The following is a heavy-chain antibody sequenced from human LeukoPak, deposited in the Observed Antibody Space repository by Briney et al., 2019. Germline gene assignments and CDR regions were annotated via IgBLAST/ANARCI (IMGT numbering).Heavy chain of an antibody. D-gene: IGHD5-18*01. Sequence: SETLSLTCTVPGGSISSSSSYWGWIRQPPGKGLEWIGTTYNSWRNYYNPSLKSRVTISGDTSKNQFSLKVTSVTAADTAVYYCARFSGYIYGYDYWGQGTLVTVSS. CDR1: GGSISSSSSY. CDR3: ARFSGYIYGYDY. V-gene: IGHV4-39*01. CDR2: TYNSWRN. J-gene: IGHJ4*02.